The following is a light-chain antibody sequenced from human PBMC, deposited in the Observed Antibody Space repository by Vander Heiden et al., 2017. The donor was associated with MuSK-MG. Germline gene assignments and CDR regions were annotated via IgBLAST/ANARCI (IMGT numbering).Light chain of an antibody. CDR1: QSVSSY. Sequence: IVLTQSPATLSLSPGERATLSCRASQSVSSYLAWYQQKPGQAPRLLIYDASNRATGIPARFSGSGSGTDFTLTISSLAPEDFAVYVCQQRSNWPPTWTFGPGTKVEIK. CDR2: DAS. J-gene: IGKJ1*01. CDR3: QQRSNWPPTWT. V-gene: IGKV3-11*01.